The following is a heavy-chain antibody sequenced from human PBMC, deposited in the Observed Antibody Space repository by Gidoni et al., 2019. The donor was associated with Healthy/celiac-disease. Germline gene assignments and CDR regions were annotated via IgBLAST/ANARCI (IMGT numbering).Heavy chain of an antibody. V-gene: IGHV3-30*18. Sequence: QVQLVESGGGVVQPGRSRRLSCAASGFTFRSYGMHWVRQAPGKGLEWVAVISYDGSNKYYADSVKGRFTISRDNSKNTLYLQMNSLRAEDTAVYYCAKEKGGYSLYYYGMDVWGQGTTVTVSS. J-gene: IGHJ6*02. CDR2: ISYDGSNK. CDR1: GFTFRSYG. CDR3: AKEKGGYSLYYYGMDV. D-gene: IGHD5-18*01.